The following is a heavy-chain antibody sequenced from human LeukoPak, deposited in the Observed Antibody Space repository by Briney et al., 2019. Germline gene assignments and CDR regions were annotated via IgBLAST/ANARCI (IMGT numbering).Heavy chain of an antibody. CDR2: IVVGSGNT. CDR1: GFTFTNSA. J-gene: IGHJ4*02. V-gene: IGHV1-58*01. CDR3: AADLPYSNYGPLDY. D-gene: IGHD4-11*01. Sequence: ASVKVSCKASGFTFTNSAVQWVRQARGQRLEWIGWIVVGSGNTNYAQKFQERVTITRDMSTSTAYMELNSLRSDDTAVYYCAADLPYSNYGPLDYWGQGTLVTVSS.